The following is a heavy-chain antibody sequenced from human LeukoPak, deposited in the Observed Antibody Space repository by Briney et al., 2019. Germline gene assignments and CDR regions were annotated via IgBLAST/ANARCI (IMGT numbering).Heavy chain of an antibody. D-gene: IGHD2-21*02. Sequence: GGSLRLSCAASGFTFSRSAMNWVRKAPGNGLEWVSVISDSGGGTIYADSVKGRFTISRDNSKNTLFLQMNSLRAEDTAVYYCAKGAYCGGDCHSYFDYWGQGTLVTVSS. CDR2: ISDSGGGT. CDR1: GFTFSRSA. J-gene: IGHJ4*02. V-gene: IGHV3-23*01. CDR3: AKGAYCGGDCHSYFDY.